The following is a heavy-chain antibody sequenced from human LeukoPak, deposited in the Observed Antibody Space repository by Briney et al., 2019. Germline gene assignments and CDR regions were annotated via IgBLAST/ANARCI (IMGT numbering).Heavy chain of an antibody. CDR3: ARDRPYDSSGYYGN. V-gene: IGHV3-21*01. J-gene: IGHJ4*02. CDR1: GFTFSSYT. D-gene: IGHD3-22*01. CDR2: ISSTSSYI. Sequence: GGSLRLSCAGAGFTFSSYTMNWIRQAPGKGLEWVSFISSTSSYIYYADSVKGRFTISRDNANNSVYLQMNSLRAEDTAVYYCARDRPYDSSGYYGNWGQGTLVTVSS.